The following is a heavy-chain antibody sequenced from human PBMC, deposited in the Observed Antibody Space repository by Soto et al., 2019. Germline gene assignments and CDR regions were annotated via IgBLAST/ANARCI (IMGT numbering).Heavy chain of an antibody. V-gene: IGHV1-46*01. J-gene: IGHJ6*02. CDR1: GYTFTSYY. CDR2: INPSGGST. Sequence: ASVKVSCKASGYTFTSYYMHCVRQAPGQGLEWMGIINPSGGSTSYAQKFQGRVTMTRDTSTSTVYMELSSLRSEDTAVYYCARETAMVKGYYYYGMDVWGQGTTVTVSS. D-gene: IGHD5-18*01. CDR3: ARETAMVKGYYYYGMDV.